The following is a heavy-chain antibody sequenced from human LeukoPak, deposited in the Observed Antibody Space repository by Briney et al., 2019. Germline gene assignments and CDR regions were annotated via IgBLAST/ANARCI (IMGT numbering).Heavy chain of an antibody. J-gene: IGHJ4*02. CDR1: GGSFSGYY. CDR3: ARNPAYSSGWGDFDY. Sequence: PSETLSLTCAVYGGSFSGYYWSWLRQPPGKGLEWIGEINHSGSTNYNPSLKSRVTISVDTSKNQFSLKLSSVTAADTAVYYCARNPAYSSGWGDFDYWGQGTLVTVSS. CDR2: INHSGST. D-gene: IGHD6-19*01. V-gene: IGHV4-34*01.